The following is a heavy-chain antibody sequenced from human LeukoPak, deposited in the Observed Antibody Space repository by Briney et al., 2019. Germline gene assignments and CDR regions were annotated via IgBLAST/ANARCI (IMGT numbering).Heavy chain of an antibody. V-gene: IGHV1-8*03. CDR3: YIAIRPVDY. J-gene: IGHJ4*02. CDR2: MNPNSDNT. CDR1: GYTFTSYG. Sequence: ASVKVSCKASGYTFTSYGISWVRQAPGQGLEWMGWMNPNSDNTGYAQKFQGRVTITRNTSISTAYMELSSLRSEDTAIYYCYIAIRPVDYWGQGTLVTVSS. D-gene: IGHD6-13*01.